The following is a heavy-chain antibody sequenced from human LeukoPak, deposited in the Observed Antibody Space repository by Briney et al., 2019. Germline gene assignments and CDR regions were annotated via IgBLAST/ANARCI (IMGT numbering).Heavy chain of an antibody. CDR3: AKGFGTSLGIFDY. Sequence: GGSLRLSCAASGFTFSSSWIHWVRQAPGKGLEWVSGIRGSGGITYYADSVEGRFTISRDNSRNTLYLQMNSLRAEDTDIYYCAKGFGTSLGIFDYWGQGTLATVSS. J-gene: IGHJ4*02. D-gene: IGHD3-10*01. V-gene: IGHV3-23*01. CDR1: GFTFSSSW. CDR2: IRGSGGIT.